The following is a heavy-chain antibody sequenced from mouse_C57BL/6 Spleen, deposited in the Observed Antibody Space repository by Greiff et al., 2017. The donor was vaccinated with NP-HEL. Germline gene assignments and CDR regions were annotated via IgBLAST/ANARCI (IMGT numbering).Heavy chain of an antibody. D-gene: IGHD4-1*01. V-gene: IGHV1-64*01. CDR3: ARSLGYFDY. Sequence: QVQLQQPGAELVKPGASVTLSCKASGYTSTSYWMHWVKQRPGQGLEWIGMIHPNSGSTTYNEKFKSKATLPVDKSSSTAYMRRSSLTSEDSAVYYCARSLGYFDYWGQGTTLTVSS. CDR1: GYTSTSYW. J-gene: IGHJ2*01. CDR2: IHPNSGST.